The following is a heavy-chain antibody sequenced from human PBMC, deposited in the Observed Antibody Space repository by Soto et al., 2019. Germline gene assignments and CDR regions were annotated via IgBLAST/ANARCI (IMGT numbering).Heavy chain of an antibody. D-gene: IGHD3-3*01. CDR3: ATADGFGVVTPFFEY. CDR2: SFYRGST. J-gene: IGHJ4*02. CDR1: VGSISSRSHY. V-gene: IGHV4-39*01. Sequence: QLQLQESGPGLVKPSETLSLTGTVSVGSISSRSHYWGWIGQSPGKHLEWIGSSFYRGSTHYNPSLKTRVTISVDTSKNQVSLKLYSVTAADTAVYYCATADGFGVVTPFFEYWGQGILVTVSS.